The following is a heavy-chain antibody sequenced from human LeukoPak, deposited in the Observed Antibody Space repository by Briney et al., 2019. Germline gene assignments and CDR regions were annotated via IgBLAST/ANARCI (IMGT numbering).Heavy chain of an antibody. V-gene: IGHV4-38-2*01. J-gene: IGHJ3*02. CDR1: GYSISSGYY. Sequence: PSETLSLTCAVSGYSISSGYYWGWIRQPPGKGLEWIGYIYYSGSTYYNPSLKSRVTISVDTSKSQFSLKLSSVTAADTAVYYCARVIAMIGAFDIWGQGTMVTVSS. CDR2: IYYSGST. CDR3: ARVIAMIGAFDI. D-gene: IGHD2-21*01.